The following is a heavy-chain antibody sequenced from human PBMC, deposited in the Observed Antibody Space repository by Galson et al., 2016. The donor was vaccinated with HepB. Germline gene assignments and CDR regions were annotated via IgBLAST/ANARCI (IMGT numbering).Heavy chain of an antibody. CDR3: ARHHQEFDWFVI. Sequence: SVKVSCKASGYRFTSSSISWVRQAPRQGFEWMGWISAYNGHTNYAQKLQGRVTMTADTSTSTAYMELRSLSSDDTAVYFCARHHQEFDWFVIWGQGTLVTVSS. CDR1: GYRFTSSS. J-gene: IGHJ5*02. CDR2: ISAYNGHT. V-gene: IGHV1-18*01.